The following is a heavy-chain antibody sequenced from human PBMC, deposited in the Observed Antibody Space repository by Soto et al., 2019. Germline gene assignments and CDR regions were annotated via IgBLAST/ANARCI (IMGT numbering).Heavy chain of an antibody. CDR1: GYTFTSYG. CDR2: ISANNGNT. J-gene: IGHJ4*02. V-gene: IGHV1-18*01. CDR3: ARDRGSYALDY. D-gene: IGHD1-26*01. Sequence: QVQLVQSGAEVKKPGASVKVSCKASGYTFTSYGVSWVRQAPGQGPAWMGWISANNGNTNYAQKLQGRVTMTTDTSTGTAYLDLRSLRSDDTAVYYCARDRGSYALDYWGQGTLVTVSS.